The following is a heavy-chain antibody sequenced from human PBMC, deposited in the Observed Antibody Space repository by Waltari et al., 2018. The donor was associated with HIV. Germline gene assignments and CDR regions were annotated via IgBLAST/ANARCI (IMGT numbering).Heavy chain of an antibody. V-gene: IGHV3-9*01. CDR3: AKDRGPFMAVAGT. D-gene: IGHD6-19*01. CDR2: IIWTSVSI. CDR1: GFTFDDYA. J-gene: IGHJ5*02. Sequence: EVQLVESGRGLVQPGRSLRLSCAASGFTFDDYAMHWVRQPPGKGMEWVSGIIWTSVSIDYADSVTGRFTISRDNTKTSLYLQMNGVRADDTALYYCAKDRGPFMAVAGTWGQGTLVTVSS.